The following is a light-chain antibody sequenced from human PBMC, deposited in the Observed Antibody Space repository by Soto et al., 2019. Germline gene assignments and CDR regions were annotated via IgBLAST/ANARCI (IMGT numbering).Light chain of an antibody. J-gene: IGKJ5*01. CDR2: DAY. CDR3: QQRHMWPIT. V-gene: IGKV3-11*01. CDR1: QSFRGL. Sequence: EVVLTQSPVTLSFSPGERATLSCRASQSFRGLLAWYQQKPGQAPRLLIYDAYNRATGIPPRFSGSGSGTDFTLTISSLEPEDSAVYYCQQRHMWPITFGQGTRLEN.